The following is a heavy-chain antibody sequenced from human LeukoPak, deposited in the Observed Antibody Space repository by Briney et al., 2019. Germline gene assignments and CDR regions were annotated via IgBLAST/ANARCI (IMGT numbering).Heavy chain of an antibody. CDR1: GYTFTDYA. V-gene: IGHV1-3*01. Sequence: EASVKVSCKASGYTFTDYAIHWVRQAPGQRLEWMGWINAGNGDTKYSQKFQGRVTITRDTSASIAYMELSSLISEDTALYSCARGSTSDWPFDYWGQGTRVTVSS. D-gene: IGHD2-2*01. CDR3: ARGSTSDWPFDY. J-gene: IGHJ4*02. CDR2: INAGNGDT.